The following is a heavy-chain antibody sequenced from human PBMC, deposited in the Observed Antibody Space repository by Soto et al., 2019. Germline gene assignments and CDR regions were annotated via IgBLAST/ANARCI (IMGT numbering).Heavy chain of an antibody. Sequence: SETLSLTCTVSGGSISSYYWSWIRQPPGKGLEWIGYIYYSGSTNYNPSLKSRVTISVDTSKNQFSLKLSSVTAADTAVYYCARDHSKEWFDPWGQGTLVTVSS. CDR1: GGSISSYY. J-gene: IGHJ5*02. CDR3: ARDHSKEWFDP. CDR2: IYYSGST. V-gene: IGHV4-59*01.